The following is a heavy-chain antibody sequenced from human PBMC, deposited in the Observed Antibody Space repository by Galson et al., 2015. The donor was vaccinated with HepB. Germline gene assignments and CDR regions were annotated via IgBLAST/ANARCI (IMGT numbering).Heavy chain of an antibody. D-gene: IGHD3-10*01. CDR2: IIPIFGTA. J-gene: IGHJ3*02. Sequence: SVKVSCKASGGTFSSYAISWVRQARGQGLEWMGGIIPIFGTANYAQKFQGRVTITADESTSTAYMELSSLRSEDTAVYYCARDMVRGGGVNDAFDIWGQGTMVTVSS. CDR3: ARDMVRGGGVNDAFDI. V-gene: IGHV1-69*13. CDR1: GGTFSSYA.